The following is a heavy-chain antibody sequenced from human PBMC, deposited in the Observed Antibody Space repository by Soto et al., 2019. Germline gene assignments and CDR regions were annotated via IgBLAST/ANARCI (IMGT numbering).Heavy chain of an antibody. Sequence: QVQLVQSGAEVKKPGASVKVSCKASGYTFTSYAMHWVRQAPGQRLEWMGWINAGNGNTKYSQKFQGRVTITRDTSASKAYMELSSLRSEDTAVYYCARSSMAALDWFDPWGQGALVTVSS. CDR1: GYTFTSYA. CDR2: INAGNGNT. D-gene: IGHD6-6*01. CDR3: ARSSMAALDWFDP. J-gene: IGHJ5*02. V-gene: IGHV1-3*01.